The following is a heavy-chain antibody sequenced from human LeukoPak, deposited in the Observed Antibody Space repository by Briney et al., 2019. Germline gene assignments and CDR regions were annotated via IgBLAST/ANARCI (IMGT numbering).Heavy chain of an antibody. J-gene: IGHJ4*02. D-gene: IGHD1-14*01. V-gene: IGHV3-30*04. CDR3: TTGITEFDY. Sequence: GGSLRLSCAASGFTFSSYAMHWVRQAPGKGLEWVAVISYDGSKKYYADSVKGRFTISRDNSKNTLYLQMNSLRAEETAVYYCTTGITEFDYWGQGTLVTVSS. CDR1: GFTFSSYA. CDR2: ISYDGSKK.